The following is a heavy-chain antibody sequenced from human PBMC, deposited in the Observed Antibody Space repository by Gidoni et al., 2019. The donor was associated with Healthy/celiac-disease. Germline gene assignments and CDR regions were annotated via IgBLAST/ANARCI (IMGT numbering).Heavy chain of an antibody. CDR3: ARDGVEMASAFDY. V-gene: IGHV3-21*01. J-gene: IGHJ4*02. CDR1: GFTFSSYS. Sequence: EVQLVESGGGLVKPGGSLRLSCAASGFTFSSYSMNWVRQAPGKGLEWVSSISSSSSYIYYADSVKGRFTISRDNAKNSLYLQMNSLRAEDTAVYYCARDGVEMASAFDYWGQGTLVTVSS. D-gene: IGHD2-8*01. CDR2: ISSSSSYI.